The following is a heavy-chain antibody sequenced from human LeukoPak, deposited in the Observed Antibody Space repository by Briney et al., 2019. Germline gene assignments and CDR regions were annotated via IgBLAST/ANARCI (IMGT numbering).Heavy chain of an antibody. CDR2: IRSGDNT. Sequence: GGSLRLSCEVSGFTIGNYGMSWVRQAPGMGLEWVSTIRSGDNTHYADSVKGRFTISRDNSKNTLFLQMNSLRPEDTAVYYCAKDDAWLQYGNWGRGTLVTVSS. J-gene: IGHJ4*02. D-gene: IGHD5-24*01. CDR3: AKDDAWLQYGN. V-gene: IGHV3-23*01. CDR1: GFTIGNYG.